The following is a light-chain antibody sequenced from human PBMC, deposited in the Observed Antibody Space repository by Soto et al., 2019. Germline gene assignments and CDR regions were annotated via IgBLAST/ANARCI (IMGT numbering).Light chain of an antibody. V-gene: IGLV1-44*01. CDR2: SND. CDR3: AAWDDSLNGLV. Sequence: QSVLTQPPSASGTPGQRLTISCSGSSSNIGSNTVTWYQHLPGTAPKVLIHSNDRRPSGVPDRFSGSKSGTSASLAMSGLLSDDEVDYYCAAWDDSLNGLVFGGGTKLTV. CDR1: SSNIGSNT. J-gene: IGLJ2*01.